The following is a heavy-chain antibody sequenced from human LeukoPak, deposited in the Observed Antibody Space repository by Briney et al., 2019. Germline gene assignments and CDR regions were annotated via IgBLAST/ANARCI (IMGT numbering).Heavy chain of an antibody. CDR1: GYTFTSYD. V-gene: IGHV1-8*03. CDR2: MNPNSGNT. D-gene: IGHD6-13*01. J-gene: IGHJ6*03. Sequence: ASVKVSCKASGYTFTSYDINWVRQATGQGLEWMGWMNPNSGNTGYAQKFQGRVTISRNTTISTAYMELSSLRSEDTAVYYCARGLYSGSWYSYYYMDVWGKGTTVTVSS. CDR3: ARGLYSGSWYSYYYMDV.